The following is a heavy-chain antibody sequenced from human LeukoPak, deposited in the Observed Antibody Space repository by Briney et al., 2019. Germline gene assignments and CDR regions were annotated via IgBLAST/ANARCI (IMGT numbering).Heavy chain of an antibody. V-gene: IGHV3-15*01. J-gene: IGHJ4*02. CDR3: MSDLDN. CDR2: IKTKGEGGTV. CDR1: GFTFTSYW. Sequence: GGSLRLSCVASGFTFTSYWMSWVRQAPGKGLEWVGRIKTKGEGGTVDYAAPVKGRFTISRNDSKNTLYLQMNSLKTEDTAIYYCMSDLDNWGQGTLVTVSS.